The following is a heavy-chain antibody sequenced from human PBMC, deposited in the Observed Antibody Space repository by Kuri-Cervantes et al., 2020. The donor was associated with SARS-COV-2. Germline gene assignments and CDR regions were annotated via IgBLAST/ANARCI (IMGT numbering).Heavy chain of an antibody. CDR3: ARSCHAGEVFTMVQGVIIPRAEYFQH. V-gene: IGHV3-30-3*01. CDR1: GFTFSSYA. J-gene: IGHJ1*01. Sequence: GESLKISFAASGFTFSSYAMSWVRQAPGKGLEWVAVISYDGSNKYYADSVKGRFTISRDNSKNTLYLQMNSLRAEDTAVYYCARSCHAGEVFTMVQGVIIPRAEYFQHWGQGTLVTVSS. D-gene: IGHD3-10*01. CDR2: ISYDGSNK.